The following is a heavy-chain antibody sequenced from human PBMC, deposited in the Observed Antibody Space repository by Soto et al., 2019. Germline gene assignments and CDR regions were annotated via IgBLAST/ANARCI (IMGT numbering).Heavy chain of an antibody. J-gene: IGHJ6*02. CDR3: ARSHAPYYYDTTGFFFGLDV. CDR2: MSFDETKK. D-gene: IGHD3-22*01. CDR1: GFTFSNYA. Sequence: QVRLVESGGGVVQPGRSLRLSCAASGFTFSNYAMHWVRQAPGKGLEWVAVMSFDETKKYHAASVEGRFTISRDNSPNTLDLQMNSLRAEDTALYYCARSHAPYYYDTTGFFFGLDVWGQGTTVVVSS. V-gene: IGHV3-30-3*01.